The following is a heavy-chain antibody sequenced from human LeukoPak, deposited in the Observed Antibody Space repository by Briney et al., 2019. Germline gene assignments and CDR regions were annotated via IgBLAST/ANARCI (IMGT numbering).Heavy chain of an antibody. Sequence: GGSLRLSCAASEFTFSSYGMHWVRQAPGKGLEWVAVISYDGSNKYYADSVKGRFTISRDNSKNTLYLQMNSLRAEDTAVYYCARGVPYDSWSGPHYSDYWGQGTLVTVSS. D-gene: IGHD3-3*01. V-gene: IGHV3-30*03. CDR2: ISYDGSNK. CDR3: ARGVPYDSWSGPHYSDY. J-gene: IGHJ4*02. CDR1: EFTFSSYG.